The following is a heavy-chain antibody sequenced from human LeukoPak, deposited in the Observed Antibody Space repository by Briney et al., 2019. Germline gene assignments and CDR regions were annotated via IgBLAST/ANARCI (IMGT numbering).Heavy chain of an antibody. J-gene: IGHJ5*02. Sequence: GGSLRLSCAASGFTFDDYGMRWVRQPPGKGLEWVSGINWNGGSTGYADSVKGRFTISRDNAKNSLYLQMNSLRAEDTALYYCARGLAAGGTASWCQGTLVTVSS. CDR1: GFTFDDYG. CDR2: INWNGGST. CDR3: ARGLAAGGTAS. V-gene: IGHV3-20*04. D-gene: IGHD6-13*01.